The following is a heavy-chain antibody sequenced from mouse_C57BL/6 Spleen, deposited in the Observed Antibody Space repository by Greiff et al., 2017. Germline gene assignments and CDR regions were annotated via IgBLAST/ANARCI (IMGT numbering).Heavy chain of an antibody. CDR3: AGGGTTDYFDY. Sequence: QVQLQQPGAELVMPGASVKLSCKASGYTFTSYWMHWVKQRPGQGLEWIGEIDPSDSYTNYNQKLKGKSTLAVYKSSSTAYMQLSSLTSEDSAVYDCAGGGTTDYFDYWGQGTTLTVSS. J-gene: IGHJ2*01. D-gene: IGHD1-1*01. CDR2: IDPSDSYT. CDR1: GYTFTSYW. V-gene: IGHV1-69*01.